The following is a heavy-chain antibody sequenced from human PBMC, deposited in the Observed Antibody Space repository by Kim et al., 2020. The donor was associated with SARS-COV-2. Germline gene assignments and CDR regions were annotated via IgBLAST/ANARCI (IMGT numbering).Heavy chain of an antibody. D-gene: IGHD3-22*01. J-gene: IGHJ4*02. Sequence: SMKRRFTISRDHSKDTLYLQMNSLRAEDTAVYYCARGGRGSGYLLYYFDYWGQGTLVTVSS. V-gene: IGHV3-30*07. CDR3: ARGGRGSGYLLYYFDY.